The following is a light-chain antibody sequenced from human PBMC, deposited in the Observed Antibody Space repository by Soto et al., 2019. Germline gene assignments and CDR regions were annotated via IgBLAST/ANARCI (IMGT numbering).Light chain of an antibody. CDR2: KDN. CDR3: AAWDVGLEGPI. J-gene: IGLJ2*01. V-gene: IGLV1-44*01. CDR1: MSNIGRNT. Sequence: QYVLTQPPSTSGAPGQRVTIYCSGSMSNIGRNTVNWYQQLPGTAPKVLMYKDNRRPSGVPDRFSGSKSGTSASLAISGLQSEDEATYYWAAWDVGLEGPIFGGGTKLTVL.